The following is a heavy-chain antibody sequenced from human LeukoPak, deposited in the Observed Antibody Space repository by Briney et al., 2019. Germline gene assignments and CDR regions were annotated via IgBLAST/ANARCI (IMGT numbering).Heavy chain of an antibody. CDR2: IYYSGRT. CDR1: GGSISSYY. Sequence: PSETVSLTCTVSGGSISSYYWSWIRQPPGKGLEWIGYIYYSGRTNYNPSLKSRVTISVDTSKNQFSLKLSSVTAADTAVYYCAREAAGHFDYWGQGTLVTVSS. D-gene: IGHD6-13*01. V-gene: IGHV4-59*01. CDR3: AREAAGHFDY. J-gene: IGHJ4*02.